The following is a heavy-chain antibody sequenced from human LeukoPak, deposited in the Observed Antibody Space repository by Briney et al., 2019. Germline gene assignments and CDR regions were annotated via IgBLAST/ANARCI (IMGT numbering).Heavy chain of an antibody. J-gene: IGHJ6*03. Sequence: SGGSVSLSCAASGLTFSSYTMMWVRQAAGKGLEWVSYISSSRSNILYTHSVKARFTISRDNAKNSLYLQMNSLRAEDTAVYYCARWALYYNYYMDVWGKGTTVTVSS. V-gene: IGHV3-48*01. CDR1: GLTFSSYT. CDR3: ARWALYYNYYMDV. CDR2: ISSSRSNI. D-gene: IGHD3-10*01.